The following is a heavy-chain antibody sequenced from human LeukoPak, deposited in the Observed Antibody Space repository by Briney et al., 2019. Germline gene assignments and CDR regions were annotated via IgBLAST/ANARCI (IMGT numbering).Heavy chain of an antibody. CDR2: VHYSGST. J-gene: IGHJ5*02. CDR3: ARQWIVVPPAGWFDP. CDR1: GGSIRSSNYY. D-gene: IGHD2-2*01. V-gene: IGHV4-39*01. Sequence: PSETLSLTCTVSGGSIRSSNYYWGWIRQPPGKGLEWIGNVHYSGSTHYNPSLKSRVTISVDTSKNQFSLRLTSVTAADTAMYFCARQWIVVPPAGWFDPWGQGTLVNVFS.